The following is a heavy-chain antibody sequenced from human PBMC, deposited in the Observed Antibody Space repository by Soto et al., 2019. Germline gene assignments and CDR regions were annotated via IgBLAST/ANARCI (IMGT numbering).Heavy chain of an antibody. CDR1: GGSFSGYY. J-gene: IGHJ4*02. Sequence: QVQLQQWGAGLLKPSETLSLTCAVYGGSFSGYYWSWIRQPPGKGLEWIGEINHSGSTNYNPSLKSRVTISVDTSKNQFSLKLSSVTAADTAVYYCARGRDIAARRGRGWAAGGYFDYWGQGTLVTVSS. CDR2: INHSGST. CDR3: ARGRDIAARRGRGWAAGGYFDY. D-gene: IGHD6-6*01. V-gene: IGHV4-34*01.